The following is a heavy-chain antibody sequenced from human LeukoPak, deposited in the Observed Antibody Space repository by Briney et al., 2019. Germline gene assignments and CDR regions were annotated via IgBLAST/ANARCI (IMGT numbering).Heavy chain of an antibody. CDR3: ASHRIGYYFDY. Sequence: PGGSLRLSCAASGFTFSSYIMNWVRQAPGKGLEWVSSISSSSSYIYYADSVKGRFTIPKDNAKNSLYLQMNSLRAEDTAVYYCASHRIGYYFDYWGQGTLVTVSS. D-gene: IGHD2-15*01. J-gene: IGHJ4*02. CDR2: ISSSSSYI. V-gene: IGHV3-21*01. CDR1: GFTFSSYI.